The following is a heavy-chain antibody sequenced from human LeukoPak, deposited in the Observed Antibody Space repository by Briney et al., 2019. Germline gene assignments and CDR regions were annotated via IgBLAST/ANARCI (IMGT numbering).Heavy chain of an antibody. CDR1: GSTFSGYA. CDR3: ASSTYYYGSGSYYNPNWFDP. D-gene: IGHD3-10*01. V-gene: IGHV3-23*01. CDR2: ISGSGGST. J-gene: IGHJ5*02. Sequence: PGGSLRLSCAASGSTFSGYAMSWVRQAPGKGLEWVSAISGSGGSTYYADSVKGRFTISRDNSTNTLYLQMNSLRAEDTAVYYCASSTYYYGSGSYYNPNWFDPWGQGTLVTSPQ.